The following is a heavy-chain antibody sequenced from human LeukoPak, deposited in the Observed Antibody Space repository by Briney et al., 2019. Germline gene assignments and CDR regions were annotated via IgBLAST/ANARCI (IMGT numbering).Heavy chain of an antibody. Sequence: SETLPLTCAVYGGSFSGYSWSWIRQPPGKGLEWIGEINHSGSTNYNPSLKSRVTISVDTSQNQFSLKLSSLTAADTAVYYCASLPDYDSGNWFDPWGQGTLVTVSS. CDR2: INHSGST. D-gene: IGHD3-16*01. CDR3: ASLPDYDSGNWFDP. J-gene: IGHJ5*02. CDR1: GGSFSGYS. V-gene: IGHV4-34*01.